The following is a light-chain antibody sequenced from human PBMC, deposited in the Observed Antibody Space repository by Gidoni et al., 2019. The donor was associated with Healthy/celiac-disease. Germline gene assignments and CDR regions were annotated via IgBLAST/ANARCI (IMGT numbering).Light chain of an antibody. CDR2: QDS. CDR1: KLGDEY. J-gene: IGLJ1*01. Sequence: SYELTQPPSVSVSPGQTASITCSGDKLGDEYACWYQQKPGQSPVLVIYQDSKRPSGIPERFSGSNSGNTATLTISGTQAMDEADYYCQAWDSSRYVFGTGTKVTVL. CDR3: QAWDSSRYV. V-gene: IGLV3-1*01.